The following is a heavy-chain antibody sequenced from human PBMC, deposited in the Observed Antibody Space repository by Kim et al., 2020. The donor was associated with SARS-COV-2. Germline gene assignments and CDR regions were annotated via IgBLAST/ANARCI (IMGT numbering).Heavy chain of an antibody. V-gene: IGHV3-48*03. D-gene: IGHD3-22*01. Sequence: SMKGRFTISRDNAKNSLYLQMNSLRAEDTAVYYCARSLNYDSSGYYYFDYWGQGTLVTVSS. J-gene: IGHJ4*02. CDR3: ARSLNYDSSGYYYFDY.